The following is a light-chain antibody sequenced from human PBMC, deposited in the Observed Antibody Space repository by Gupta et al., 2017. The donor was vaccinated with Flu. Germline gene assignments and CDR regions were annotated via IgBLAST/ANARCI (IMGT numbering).Light chain of an antibody. J-gene: IGLJ1*01. Sequence: QSALTQPPSVSGSPGQSITIPCTGTSSDLNDYNSVSWYQRHPGKAPKLIIFEVYNRSSGVSNRFSGSKSGNTASLTISGLQAEDEATYYCISYTSRTSFVFGTGTEVSVL. V-gene: IGLV2-14*01. CDR3: ISYTSRTSFV. CDR1: SSDLNDYNS. CDR2: EVY.